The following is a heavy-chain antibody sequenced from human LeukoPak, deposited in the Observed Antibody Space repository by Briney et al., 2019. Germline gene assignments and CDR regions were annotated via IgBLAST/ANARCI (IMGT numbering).Heavy chain of an antibody. CDR2: IYYSGST. J-gene: IGHJ5*02. CDR1: GGSISSYY. Sequence: SETLSLTCTVSGGSISSYYWSWIRQPPGKGLEWIGYIYYSGSTNYNPSLKSRVTISVDTSKNQFSLKLSSVTAADTAVYYCARESSSNWYGNWFDPWGQGTLVTVSS. D-gene: IGHD6-13*01. V-gene: IGHV4-59*01. CDR3: ARESSSNWYGNWFDP.